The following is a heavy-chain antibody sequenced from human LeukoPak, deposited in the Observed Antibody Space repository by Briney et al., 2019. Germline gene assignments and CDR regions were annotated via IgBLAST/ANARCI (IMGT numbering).Heavy chain of an antibody. CDR2: INPNSGGT. CDR1: GYTFTDYY. Sequence: ASVKVSCKASGYTFTDYYMHWVRQAPRQGLEWMGWINPNSGGTNYAQKFQGRVTMTRDTSISTAYIELSRLRSDDTAVYYCARESYGSGSYWTWFDPWGQGTLVTVSS. CDR3: ARESYGSGSYWTWFDP. J-gene: IGHJ5*02. V-gene: IGHV1-2*02. D-gene: IGHD3-10*01.